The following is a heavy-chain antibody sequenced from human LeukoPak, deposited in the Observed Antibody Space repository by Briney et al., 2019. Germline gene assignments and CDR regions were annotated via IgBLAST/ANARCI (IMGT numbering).Heavy chain of an antibody. CDR2: IYTSGST. D-gene: IGHD4-17*01. CDR1: GGSISSGSYY. J-gene: IGHJ5*02. V-gene: IGHV4-61*02. Sequence: SETLSLTCTVSGGSISSGSYYWSWIRQPAGKGLEWIGRIYTSGSTNYNPSLKSRVTISVDTSKNQFSLKLSSVTAADTAAYYCARDGEYGDYWWFDPWGQGTLVTVSS. CDR3: ARDGEYGDYWWFDP.